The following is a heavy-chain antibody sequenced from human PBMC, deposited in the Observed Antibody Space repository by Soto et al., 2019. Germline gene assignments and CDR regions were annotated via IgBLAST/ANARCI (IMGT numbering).Heavy chain of an antibody. CDR3: AKDLRGAARAEYFQH. Sequence: GGSLRLSCAASGFTFSSYAMSWVRQAPGKGLEWVSAISGSGGRTYYADSVKGRFTISRDNSKNTLYLQMNSLRAEDTAVYYCAKDLRGAARAEYFQHWGQGTLVTVSS. J-gene: IGHJ1*01. V-gene: IGHV3-23*01. CDR1: GFTFSSYA. D-gene: IGHD3-16*01. CDR2: ISGSGGRT.